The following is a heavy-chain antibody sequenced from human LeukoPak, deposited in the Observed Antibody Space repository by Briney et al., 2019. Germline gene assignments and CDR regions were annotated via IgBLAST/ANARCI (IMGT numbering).Heavy chain of an antibody. Sequence: PGESLRLSCAASGFTFSSYWMHWVRQAPGKGLVWASRINSDGSSATYADAVKGRFTISRDNAKNTLYLQMNSLRGEDTAVYYCAGDRATAMFDYWAQGTLVTVSS. D-gene: IGHD5-18*01. J-gene: IGHJ4*02. CDR3: AGDRATAMFDY. CDR1: GFTFSSYW. CDR2: INSDGSSA. V-gene: IGHV3-74*01.